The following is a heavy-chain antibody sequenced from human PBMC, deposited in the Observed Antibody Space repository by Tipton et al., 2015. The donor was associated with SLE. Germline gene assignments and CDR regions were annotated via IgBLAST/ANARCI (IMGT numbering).Heavy chain of an antibody. V-gene: IGHV4-59*01. D-gene: IGHD3-10*01. CDR3: ARDSPHYYGSGTYYYWFDP. Sequence: TLSLTCTVSGGSISGYYWNWIRQPPGKGLEWIGYINYSGNTNYNPSLKSRVTISVDTAKTHISLRLNSVTAADTAVYYCARDSPHYYGSGTYYYWFDPWGQGTLVTVSS. J-gene: IGHJ5*02. CDR2: INYSGNT. CDR1: GGSISGYY.